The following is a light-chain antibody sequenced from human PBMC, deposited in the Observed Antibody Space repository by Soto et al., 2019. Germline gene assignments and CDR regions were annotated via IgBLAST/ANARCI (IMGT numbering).Light chain of an antibody. Sequence: EIVFTESAGTRSFSPFERGTVSCVSSQSFTSNLALHQQKPGLAPTLLISDASSRASGVPDRFTGGGSGTDFSLTIRRLEPEDFALYYCQHYAAGSPITFGQGTRLEIK. V-gene: IGKV3D-20*01. CDR3: QHYAAGSPIT. J-gene: IGKJ5*01. CDR2: DAS. CDR1: QSFTSN.